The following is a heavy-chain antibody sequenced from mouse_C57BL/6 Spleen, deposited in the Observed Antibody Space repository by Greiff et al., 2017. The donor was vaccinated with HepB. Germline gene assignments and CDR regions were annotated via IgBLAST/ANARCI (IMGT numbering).Heavy chain of an antibody. CDR2: ISSGSSTI. V-gene: IGHV5-17*01. Sequence: EVQVVESGGGLVKPGGSLKLSCAASGFTFSDYGMHWVRQAPEKGLEWVAYISSGSSTIYYADTVKGRFTISRDNAKNTLFLQMTSLRSEDTAMYYCAKGDYDYDAMDYWGQGTSVTVSS. D-gene: IGHD2-13*01. CDR3: AKGDYDYDAMDY. J-gene: IGHJ4*01. CDR1: GFTFSDYG.